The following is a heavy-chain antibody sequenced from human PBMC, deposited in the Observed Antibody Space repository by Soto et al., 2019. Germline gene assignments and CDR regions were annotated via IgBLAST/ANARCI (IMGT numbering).Heavy chain of an antibody. CDR3: ARTDAYNSSYFDY. Sequence: QVQLQEMGPGLVRPSQTLTITCTVSGDSVNSAYWSWIRQLLGKGLKWMGNIHHTGRTFTNPSLKSRVETSVDTSKPLIALKIRSITAADTAVYYCARTDAYNSSYFDYWGQGTVVTVSS. CDR1: GDSVNSAY. V-gene: IGHV4-31*03. D-gene: IGHD1-1*01. CDR2: IHHTGRT. J-gene: IGHJ4*02.